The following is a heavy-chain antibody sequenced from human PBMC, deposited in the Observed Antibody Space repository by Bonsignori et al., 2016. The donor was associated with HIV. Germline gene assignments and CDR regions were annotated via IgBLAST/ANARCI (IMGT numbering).Heavy chain of an antibody. CDR1: GYTFTTYD. J-gene: IGHJ6*03. CDR3: ARGGRIKGPNYHYMDV. V-gene: IGHV1-8*01. Sequence: ASVKVSCKASGYTFTTYDINWVRQATGQGLEWMGWMNPNSGNTAFAQKFQDRVTMTRDMSISTVYMELSSLTSEDTAVYYCARGGRIKGPNYHYMDVWGKGTTVTVSS. D-gene: IGHD1-26*01. CDR2: MNPNSGNT.